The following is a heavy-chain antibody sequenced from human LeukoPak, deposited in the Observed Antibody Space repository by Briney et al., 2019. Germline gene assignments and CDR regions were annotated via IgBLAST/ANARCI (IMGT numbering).Heavy chain of an antibody. D-gene: IGHD6-13*01. CDR2: IYTSGST. CDR3: ARQYRQQLVQEYYFDY. Sequence: SETLSLTCTVSGGSISSYCWSWIRQPPGKGLEWIGYIYTSGSTNYNPSLKSRVTISVDTSKNQFSLKLSSVTAADTAVYCCARQYRQQLVQEYYFDYWGQGTLVTVSS. V-gene: IGHV4-4*09. J-gene: IGHJ4*02. CDR1: GGSISSYC.